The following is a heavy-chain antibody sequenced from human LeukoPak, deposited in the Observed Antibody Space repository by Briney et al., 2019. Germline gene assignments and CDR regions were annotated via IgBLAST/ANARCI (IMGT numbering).Heavy chain of an antibody. CDR1: RGSFSGYY. CDR2: IDHGGST. V-gene: IGHV4-34*01. D-gene: IGHD4-17*01. J-gene: IGHJ4*02. CDR3: ARVGYGDFKDY. Sequence: PSETLSLTCAVFRGSFSGYYWSWIRQPPGKGLEWIGEIDHGGSTNYNPSLKSRVAMSVDTSKNQFSLKLSSVTAADTAVYYCARVGYGDFKDYWGQGTLVTVSS.